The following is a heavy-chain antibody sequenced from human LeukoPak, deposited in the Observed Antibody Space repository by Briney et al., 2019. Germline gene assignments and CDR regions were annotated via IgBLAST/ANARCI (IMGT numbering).Heavy chain of an antibody. V-gene: IGHV5-51*01. CDR1: GYRFTSDW. D-gene: IGHD2-15*01. Sequence: GESLKISCKGSGYRFTSDWIGWVRQMPGKGLEWMGIIYPGDSDTRYSPSFQGQVTISADKSVNTAYLQWSSLKASDTAMYYCARLSGAVVWSAGSCYIYLLGQGNLVT. CDR2: IYPGDSDT. CDR3: ARLSGAVVWSAGSCYIYL. J-gene: IGHJ5*02.